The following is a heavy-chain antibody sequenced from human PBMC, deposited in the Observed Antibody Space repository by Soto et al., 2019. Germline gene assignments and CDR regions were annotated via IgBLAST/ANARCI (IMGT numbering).Heavy chain of an antibody. CDR2: IKGDGSVK. Sequence: EVQLVESGGGLVQPGGSLRLSCVASGFTFSSYWMAWVRQAPGKGLEWVANIKGDGSVKNLVDYVRGRFIISRDNANNSVHQNRNTLTGENTPVYYCAKDGNYYDGSVWYDVFDIWGQGTMVAVSS. CDR1: GFTFSSYW. D-gene: IGHD3-22*01. V-gene: IGHV3-7*05. CDR3: AKDGNYYDGSVWYDVFDI. J-gene: IGHJ3*02.